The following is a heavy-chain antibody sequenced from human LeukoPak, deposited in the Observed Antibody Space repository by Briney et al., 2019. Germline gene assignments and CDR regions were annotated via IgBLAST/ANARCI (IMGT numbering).Heavy chain of an antibody. CDR2: ITPLFGTA. J-gene: IGHJ4*02. D-gene: IGHD1-26*01. CDR3: ARFPIVGATIPY. CDR1: GGTFSNYA. V-gene: IGHV1-69*13. Sequence: GASVKVSCKASGGTFSNYAINWVRQAPGQGLEWMGGITPLFGTAKYAQKFQGRVTIIADESTSTAYMELSSLRSEDTAVYYCARFPIVGATIPYWGQGTLVTVSS.